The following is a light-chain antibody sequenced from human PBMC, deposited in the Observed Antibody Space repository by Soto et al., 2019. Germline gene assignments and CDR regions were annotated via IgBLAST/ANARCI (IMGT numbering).Light chain of an antibody. V-gene: IGLV2-14*01. CDR2: EVS. J-gene: IGLJ1*01. CDR1: SSDVGNYNY. Sequence: QSALTQPASVSGSPGQSITISCTGTSSDVGNYNYVYWYQQPPGNAPKLMIYEVSNRPSGVSNRFSGSKSANTASLTISGRQAEEEADYYCSSYTTANTYVFGTGPKFTV. CDR3: SSYTTANTYV.